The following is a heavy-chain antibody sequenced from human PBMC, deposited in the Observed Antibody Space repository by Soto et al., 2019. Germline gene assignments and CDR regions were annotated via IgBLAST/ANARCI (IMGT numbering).Heavy chain of an antibody. D-gene: IGHD6-19*01. J-gene: IGHJ5*02. Sequence: PGGSLRLSCTASGFTFSTYAMTLVRQAPGKGLDWVSTISDSGGSTYYEESVKGRFTISRDNSKNTLYLQMKSLRAEDTALYYCAKDRPRDYSVAAPKGDWFDPWGQGILVTVSS. CDR3: AKDRPRDYSVAAPKGDWFDP. CDR2: ISDSGGST. V-gene: IGHV3-23*01. CDR1: GFTFSTYA.